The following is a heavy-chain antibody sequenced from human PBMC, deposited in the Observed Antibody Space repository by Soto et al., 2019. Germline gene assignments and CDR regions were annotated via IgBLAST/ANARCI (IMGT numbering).Heavy chain of an antibody. Sequence: LQSGGGVVQPGESLRLSCAASGFSLRDHALSWVRQAAGGGLVWVSGISGREDRTTYADFVRGRFIISKDRAKTPLYLDMSGLRVDDTAVYFCGRTSTGGWGQGTLVTVSS. CDR2: ISGREDRT. CDR3: GRTSTGG. CDR1: GFSLRDHA. J-gene: IGHJ4*02. V-gene: IGHV3-23*01. D-gene: IGHD3-10*01.